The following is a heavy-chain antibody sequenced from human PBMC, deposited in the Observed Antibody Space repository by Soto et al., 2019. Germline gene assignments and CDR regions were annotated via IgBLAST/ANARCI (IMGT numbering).Heavy chain of an antibody. V-gene: IGHV3-23*01. CDR1: GFPFSSYA. CDR2: ISVSGGST. Sequence: PGGSLRLSCAASGFPFSSYAMSLVRQSPGKGLEWVSSISVSGGSTYYADSVKGRFTISRDNSKNTLYLQMNSLRAEDTAVYYCAKDPAYYYDSSGYSVPYYDYGMDVWGKGTTFTVSS. J-gene: IGHJ6*04. D-gene: IGHD3-22*01. CDR3: AKDPAYYYDSSGYSVPYYDYGMDV.